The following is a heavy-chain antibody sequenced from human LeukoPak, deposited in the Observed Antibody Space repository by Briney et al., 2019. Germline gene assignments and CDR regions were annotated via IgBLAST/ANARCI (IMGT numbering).Heavy chain of an antibody. V-gene: IGHV4-59*01. Sequence: SETLSLTCAVSGGSISTYYWSWIRQPPGKGLEWIGSVYYIGTTNYNPSLKSRVTISVDTSKNQFSLKLSSVTAADTAVYYCTRDGGYYYMDVWGKGTTVTVSS. CDR3: TRDGGYYYMDV. D-gene: IGHD3-16*01. CDR1: GGSISTYY. CDR2: VYYIGTT. J-gene: IGHJ6*03.